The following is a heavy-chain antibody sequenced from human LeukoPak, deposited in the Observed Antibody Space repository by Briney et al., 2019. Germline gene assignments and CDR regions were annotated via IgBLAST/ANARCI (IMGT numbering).Heavy chain of an antibody. J-gene: IGHJ4*02. CDR1: GVPISTYY. D-gene: IGHD1-7*01. CDR3: SAERAGTIVDY. Sequence: PSQTLSLTCSVSGVPISTYYWSWLRQSPGKGLEWIAYVYYNGDIMYNPSLKSRVTISVDTSKNQFSLRLNSVTAADTAVYYCSAERAGTIVDYWGQGTLVTVSS. V-gene: IGHV4-59*08. CDR2: VYYNGDI.